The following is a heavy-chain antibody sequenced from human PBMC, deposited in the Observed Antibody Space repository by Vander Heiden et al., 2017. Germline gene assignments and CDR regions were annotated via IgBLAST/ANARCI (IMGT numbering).Heavy chain of an antibody. J-gene: IGHJ4*02. V-gene: IGHV4-39*01. Sequence: QLQLQESGPGLVKPSETLSLTCSVSGASMSFSSYYWGWIRQPPGKGLEWIGNIFYRGNTYYKSSLRSRVTISVDTSENQFSLSLSSMTAADTAVYYCVRAQDEYRGSWYGLSEFYWGQGALVTVSP. D-gene: IGHD6-13*01. CDR3: VRAQDEYRGSWYGLSEFY. CDR2: IFYRGNT. CDR1: GASMSFSSYY.